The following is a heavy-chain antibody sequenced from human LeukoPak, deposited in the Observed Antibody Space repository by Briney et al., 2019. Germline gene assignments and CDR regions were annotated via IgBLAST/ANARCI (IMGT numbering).Heavy chain of an antibody. J-gene: IGHJ6*03. D-gene: IGHD6-6*01. V-gene: IGHV3-11*01. CDR3: AREGLYSSSSGGYYYMDV. CDR1: GLTFSDYY. Sequence: GGSLRLSCAASGLTFSDYYMSWIRQAPGKGLEWVSYISSSGSTIYYADSVEGRFTISRDNAKNSLYLQMNSLRAEDTAVYYCAREGLYSSSSGGYYYMDVWGKGTTVTVSS. CDR2: ISSSGSTI.